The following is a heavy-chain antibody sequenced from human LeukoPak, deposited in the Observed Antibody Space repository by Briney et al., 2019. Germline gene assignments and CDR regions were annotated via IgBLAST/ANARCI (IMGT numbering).Heavy chain of an antibody. J-gene: IGHJ3*02. CDR2: ISKDGSMK. Sequence: GGSLRLSCAASGFTFSNYAMDWARQAPGKGLEWVAVISKDGSMKYYADSVQGRFTVSRDNSNNTLYLQMNSLRTEDTAVYYCAGESFDIWGQGTMVTVSS. V-gene: IGHV3-30*04. CDR1: GFTFSNYA. CDR3: AGESFDI.